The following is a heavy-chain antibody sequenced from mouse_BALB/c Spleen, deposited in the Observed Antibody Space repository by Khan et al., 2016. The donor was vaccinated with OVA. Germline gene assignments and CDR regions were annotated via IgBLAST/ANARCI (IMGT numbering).Heavy chain of an antibody. CDR2: ISSDGSYT. V-gene: IGHV5-6*01. Sequence: EVELVESGGDLVKPGGSLKLSCAASGFTFSSYGMSWVRQTPDKRLEWVATISSDGSYTYYPARVTGRFTIYRDNVKNTLYLQMSSLKSEDSAMYYCASHLTGTFAYWGQETLVTVSA. D-gene: IGHD4-1*01. J-gene: IGHJ3*01. CDR3: ASHLTGTFAY. CDR1: GFTFSSYG.